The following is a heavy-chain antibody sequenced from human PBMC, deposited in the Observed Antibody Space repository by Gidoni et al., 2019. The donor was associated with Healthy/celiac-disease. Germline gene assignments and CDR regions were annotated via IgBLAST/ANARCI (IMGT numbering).Heavy chain of an antibody. Sequence: EVQLLESGGVLVQPGGSLRLSCAPSGFTFSSYAMNWFPQAPGKGLEWVSAISGSGGSTYYADSVKGRFTISRDNSKNTLYLQMNSLRAEDTAVYYCAKSSGYYSYAEYFQHWGQGTLVTVSS. V-gene: IGHV3-23*01. J-gene: IGHJ1*01. CDR1: GFTFSSYA. CDR2: ISGSGGST. CDR3: AKSSGYYSYAEYFQH. D-gene: IGHD3-22*01.